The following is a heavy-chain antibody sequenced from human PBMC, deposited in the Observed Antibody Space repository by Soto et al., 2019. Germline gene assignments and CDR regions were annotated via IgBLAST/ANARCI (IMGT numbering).Heavy chain of an antibody. CDR3: ARVLGVANIDY. Sequence: GGSLRLSCAASGFTFSSYGMHWVRQAPGKGLEWVAVIWYDGSNKYYADSVKGRFTISRDNSKNTLYLQMNSLRAEDTAVYYCARVLGVANIDYWGQGTLVTVSS. CDR2: IWYDGSNK. V-gene: IGHV3-33*01. D-gene: IGHD3-3*01. CDR1: GFTFSSYG. J-gene: IGHJ4*02.